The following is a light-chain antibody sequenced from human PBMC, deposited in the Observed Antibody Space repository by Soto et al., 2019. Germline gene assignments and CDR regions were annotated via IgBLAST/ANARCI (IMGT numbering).Light chain of an antibody. J-gene: IGLJ3*02. V-gene: IGLV1-47*01. Sequence: QSVLTQPPSASGTPGQRVTLSCSGSGSNIGTTDVYWLQVRPGTARKLLVHGDDKRTSGVPDRFSGSKSGTSASLAISGLRPEDEDEYYCAMWHDSLRLWVFGGGTKLTVL. CDR1: GSNIGTTD. CDR2: GDD. CDR3: AMWHDSLRLWV.